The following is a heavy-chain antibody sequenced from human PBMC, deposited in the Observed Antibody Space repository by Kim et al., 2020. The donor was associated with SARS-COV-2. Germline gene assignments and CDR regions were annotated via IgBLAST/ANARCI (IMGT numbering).Heavy chain of an antibody. Sequence: SETLSLTCTVSGGSITSVGYYYNWIRQFPGKGLEWIGFIYYTGRTHYNPSLRGRVSISGDTSRRQFFLEVTSVTAADTALYYCARGSAGMPRGAAPFDLWGQGNRVIVSS. D-gene: IGHD3-10*01. J-gene: IGHJ4*01. CDR2: IYYTGRT. CDR3: ARGSAGMPRGAAPFDL. CDR1: GGSITSVGYY. V-gene: IGHV4-31*03.